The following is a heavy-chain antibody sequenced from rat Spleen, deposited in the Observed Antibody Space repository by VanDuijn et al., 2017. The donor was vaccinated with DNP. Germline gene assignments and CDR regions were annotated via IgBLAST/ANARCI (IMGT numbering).Heavy chain of an antibody. V-gene: IGHV3-1*01. CDR3: ARFDNYYYDGYYDY. J-gene: IGHJ2*01. Sequence: EVQLQESGPGLVKPSQSLSLTCSVTGYSITSNYWGWVRKFPGNKLEYIGHISFSGGTNYNPSLKSQISIIRDTSKNQFFLQLNSVNTEDTATYYCARFDNYYYDGYYDYWGQGVMVTVSS. CDR2: ISFSGGT. D-gene: IGHD1-12*03. CDR1: GYSITSNY.